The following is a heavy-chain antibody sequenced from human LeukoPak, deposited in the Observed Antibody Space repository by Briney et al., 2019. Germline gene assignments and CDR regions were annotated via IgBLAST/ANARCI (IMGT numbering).Heavy chain of an antibody. CDR2: VYGDGVT. CDR3: TRDSTTFRSGY. D-gene: IGHD4-11*01. CDR1: GVAVSSSY. J-gene: IGHJ4*02. Sequence: PGGSLRLSCAAAGVAVSSSYKSWVRQAPGKGPEWVSIVYGDGVTHYVDSVKGRFTISRDNSRNTLHLQMNSLRAEDTAVYYCTRDSTTFRSGYWGQGTLVTVSS. V-gene: IGHV3-53*01.